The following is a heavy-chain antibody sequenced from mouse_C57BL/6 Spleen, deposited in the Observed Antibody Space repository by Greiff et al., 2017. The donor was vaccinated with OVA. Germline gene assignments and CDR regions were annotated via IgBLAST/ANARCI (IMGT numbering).Heavy chain of an antibody. D-gene: IGHD1-1*01. J-gene: IGHJ4*01. CDR2: ISSGSSTI. Sequence: EVKLMESGGGLVKPGGSLKLSCAASGFTFSDYGMHWVRQAPEKGLEWVAYISSGSSTIYYAYTVKGRFTISRDNAKNTLFLQMTSLRSEDTAMYDCARRGSSYDYARDYWGQGTSVTVSS. CDR1: GFTFSDYG. CDR3: ARRGSSYDYARDY. V-gene: IGHV5-17*01.